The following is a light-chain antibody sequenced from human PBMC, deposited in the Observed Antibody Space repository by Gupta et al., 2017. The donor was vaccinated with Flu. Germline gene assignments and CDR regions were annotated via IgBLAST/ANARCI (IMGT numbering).Light chain of an antibody. CDR1: SSDVGGYNY. J-gene: IGLJ2*01. V-gene: IGLV2-14*03. CDR2: EVS. CDR3: SSYTFGTVLL. Sequence: QSALTQPASVSGSPGPSITISCIGTSSDVGGYNYVSWYQQHPDKAPKLVIYEVSNRPSGVSNRFSGSKSGNTASPTISGLQAEDEADYYCSSYTFGTVLLFGGGTKLTVL.